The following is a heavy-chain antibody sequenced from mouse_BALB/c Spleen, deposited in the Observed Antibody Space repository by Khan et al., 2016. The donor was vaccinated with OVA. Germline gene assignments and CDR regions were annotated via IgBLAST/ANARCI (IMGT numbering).Heavy chain of an antibody. CDR2: ISYSGNT. J-gene: IGHJ3*01. CDR3: ARKYYYDYDPFPY. D-gene: IGHD2-4*01. CDR1: GYSITSEYA. V-gene: IGHV3-2*02. Sequence: EVQLQESGPGLVKPSQSLSLTCTVTGYSITSEYAWNWIRQFPGNKLEWMGNISYSGNTRYNPSLKSRISITRDTSKNQFFLQLNSLTTEDTATYYCARKYYYDYDPFPYWGQGTLVTVSA.